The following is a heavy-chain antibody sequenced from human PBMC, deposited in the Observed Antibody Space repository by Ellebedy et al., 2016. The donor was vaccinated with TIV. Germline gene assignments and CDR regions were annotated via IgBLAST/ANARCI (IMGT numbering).Heavy chain of an antibody. CDR2: INPSGGST. V-gene: IGHV1-46*04. D-gene: IGHD4-17*01. Sequence: AASVKVSCKASGYTFTSYYMHWVRQAPGQGLEWMGIINPSGGSTSYAQKLQGRVTMTRDTSTSTVYMELSSLRSEDTAVYYCARDLTVTKAYYYYGMDVWGQGTTVTVSS. CDR1: GYTFTSYY. CDR3: ARDLTVTKAYYYYGMDV. J-gene: IGHJ6*02.